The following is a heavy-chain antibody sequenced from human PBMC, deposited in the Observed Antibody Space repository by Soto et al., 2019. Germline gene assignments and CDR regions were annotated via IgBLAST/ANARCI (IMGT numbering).Heavy chain of an antibody. Sequence: SETLSLTCAVYGGSFSNYYWTWIRQPPGKGLEWIGEVTHSGITNYTPSLKSRVTISIDTSKNQFSLNLTSVTAADTAVYYCARVISSRDEYFDYWGQGTVVTVSS. J-gene: IGHJ4*02. CDR3: ARVISSRDEYFDY. D-gene: IGHD2-2*01. CDR2: VTHSGIT. V-gene: IGHV4-34*01. CDR1: GGSFSNYY.